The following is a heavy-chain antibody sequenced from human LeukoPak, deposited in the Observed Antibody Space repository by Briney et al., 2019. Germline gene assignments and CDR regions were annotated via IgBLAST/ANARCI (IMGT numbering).Heavy chain of an antibody. J-gene: IGHJ6*02. CDR3: AREGNYYDMDV. Sequence: GGSLRLSCAASGFTVSSNYMSWVRQAPGKGLEWVSVIFSGGTTYYADSVKGRFTISRDNSKNTLYLRMNSLRAKDTAVYYCAREGNYYDMDVWGQGTTVTVSS. CDR1: GFTVSSNY. CDR2: IFSGGTT. V-gene: IGHV3-53*01.